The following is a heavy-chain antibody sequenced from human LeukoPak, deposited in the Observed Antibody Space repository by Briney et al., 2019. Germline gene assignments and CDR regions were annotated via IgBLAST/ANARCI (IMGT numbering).Heavy chain of an antibody. D-gene: IGHD3-16*01. CDR1: ADSIRSYH. CDR2: NYTGGSP. V-gene: IGHV4-4*09. CDR3: ARHGAPRSFDV. J-gene: IGHJ3*01. Sequence: SETLSLTCTVSADSIRSYHWSCLRQPPGKGLEWIGYNYTGGSPNYNPSLKSRVTISVDTSKNKFSLRLSSVTAADTAVYYCARHGAPRSFDVWGQGTMVTVSS.